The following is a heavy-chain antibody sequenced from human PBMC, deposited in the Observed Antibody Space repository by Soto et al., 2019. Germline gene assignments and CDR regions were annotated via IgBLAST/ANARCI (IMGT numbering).Heavy chain of an antibody. CDR1: GFTFSSYG. D-gene: IGHD5-12*01. J-gene: IGHJ6*02. Sequence: GGSLRLSCAASGFTFSSYGMHWVRQAPGKGLEWVAVIWYDGSNKYYADSVKGRFTISRDNSKNTLYLQMNSLRAEDTAVYYSASDPGLEYLLTIKVPAKGMVVWGQGNLVTV. CDR3: ASDPGLEYLLTIKVPAKGMVV. CDR2: IWYDGSNK. V-gene: IGHV3-33*01.